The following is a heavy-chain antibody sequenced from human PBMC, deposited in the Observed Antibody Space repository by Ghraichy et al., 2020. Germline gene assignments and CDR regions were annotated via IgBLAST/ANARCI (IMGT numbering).Heavy chain of an antibody. Sequence: GGSLRLSCAASGFTFDAFAMHWVRHTPGKGLEWVSSITFNGGSVGYAESVRGRFTISRDNAKNNLFLQMDSLRPEDTAFYHCAKAISSADGYSPFDSWRRAILVTVSS. D-gene: IGHD5-24*01. CDR1: GFTFDAFA. CDR2: ITFNGGSV. CDR3: AKAISSADGYSPFDS. V-gene: IGHV3-9*01. J-gene: IGHJ4*02.